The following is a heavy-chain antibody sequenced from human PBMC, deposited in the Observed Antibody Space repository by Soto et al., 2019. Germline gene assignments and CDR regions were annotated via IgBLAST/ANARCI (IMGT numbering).Heavy chain of an antibody. CDR2: ISSDIITT. J-gene: IGHJ4*02. CDR3: ARGRRYASSSIDS. Sequence: PGGSLRLSCSASGFTFSSYAMHWVRQPPGKGLEWVALISSDIITTNYADSVKGRFSISRDNSRNTVYLQINSPRPEDTAVYFCARGRRYASSSIDSWGQGTLVTVSS. D-gene: IGHD6-6*01. CDR1: GFTFSSYA. V-gene: IGHV3-30-3*01.